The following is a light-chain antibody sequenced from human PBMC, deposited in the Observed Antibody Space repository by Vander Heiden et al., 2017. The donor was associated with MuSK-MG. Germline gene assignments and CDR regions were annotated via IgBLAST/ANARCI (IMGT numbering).Light chain of an antibody. CDR1: HSNIGTQI. CDR2: TNT. J-gene: IGLJ2*01. CDR3: AVWDDSLNGPV. V-gene: IGLV1-44*01. Sequence: QSALTQPPSASGTPGQRVTISCSGSHSNIGTQIVSWYQHIPGTTPKLLIHTNTQRPSGVPDRFSGSKSGTSASLAISGLQSEDEADYFCAVWDDSLNGPVFGGGTKLTVL.